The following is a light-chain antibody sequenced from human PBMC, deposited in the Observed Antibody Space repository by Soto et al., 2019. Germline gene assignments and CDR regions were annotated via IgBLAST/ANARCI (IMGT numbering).Light chain of an antibody. CDR3: CSYAPTNTWL. Sequence: QSVLTQPASVSGSPGQSITISCTGTSSDVGGYNYVSWYQQHPGKAPKLMIYEVSNRPSGVSNRFSGSKSGNTASLTISGLQAEDEADYYCCSYAPTNTWLFGGGTKLTVL. CDR2: EVS. J-gene: IGLJ3*02. V-gene: IGLV2-14*01. CDR1: SSDVGGYNY.